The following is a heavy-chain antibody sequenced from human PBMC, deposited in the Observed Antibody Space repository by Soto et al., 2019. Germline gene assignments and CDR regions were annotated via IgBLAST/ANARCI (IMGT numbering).Heavy chain of an antibody. D-gene: IGHD3-16*02. CDR3: ARSRTDYIWGTYRYVFEY. CDR1: GFTFSSYW. J-gene: IGHJ4*02. CDR2: IKQDGGEK. V-gene: IGHV3-7*01. Sequence: EVQLVESGGGLVQPGGSLRLSCVGSGFTFSSYWMSWVRQAPGKGLEWVANIKQDGGEKHYVDSVKGRFTISRDNAKNSLYLQMNSLRDEATAVYSCARSRTDYIWGTYRYVFEYWGQGTLVTVSS.